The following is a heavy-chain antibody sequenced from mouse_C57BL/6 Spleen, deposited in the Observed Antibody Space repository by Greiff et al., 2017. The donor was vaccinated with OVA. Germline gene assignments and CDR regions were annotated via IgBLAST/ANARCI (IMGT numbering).Heavy chain of an antibody. D-gene: IGHD2-1*01. CDR2: IDPENGDT. J-gene: IGHJ4*01. Sequence: VQLQQSGAELVRPGASVKLSCTASGFNIKDDYMHWVKPRPEQGLEWIGWIDPENGDTEYASKFQGKATITADTSSNTAYLQLSSLTSEDTAVYYCTTGGNYVRAMDYWGQGTSVTVSS. V-gene: IGHV14-4*01. CDR1: GFNIKDDY. CDR3: TTGGNYVRAMDY.